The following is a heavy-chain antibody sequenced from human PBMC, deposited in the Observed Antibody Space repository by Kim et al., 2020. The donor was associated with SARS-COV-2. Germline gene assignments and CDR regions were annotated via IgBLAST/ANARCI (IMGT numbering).Heavy chain of an antibody. J-gene: IGHJ2*01. Sequence: KYYADTVKGRCPISRENSKNTLDLQMNSLRAEDTAVYYCARGTDWYFDLWGRGTLVTVSS. CDR2: K. V-gene: IGHV3-33*01. CDR3: ARGTDWYFDL. D-gene: IGHD1-1*01.